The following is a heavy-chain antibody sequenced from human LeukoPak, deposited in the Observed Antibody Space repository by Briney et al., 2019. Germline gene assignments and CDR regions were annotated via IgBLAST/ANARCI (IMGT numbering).Heavy chain of an antibody. V-gene: IGHV4-4*02. CDR2: IYHSGST. D-gene: IGHD5-12*01. J-gene: IGHJ4*02. CDR1: GGSISSSNW. Sequence: PSETLSLTCAVSGGSISSSNWWSWVRQPPGKGLEWIGEIYHSGSTNYNPSLKSRVTISVGKSKNQFSLQLNSVTPEDTAVYYCARVVPTMSKTFDYWGQGTPVTVSS. CDR3: ARVVPTMSKTFDY.